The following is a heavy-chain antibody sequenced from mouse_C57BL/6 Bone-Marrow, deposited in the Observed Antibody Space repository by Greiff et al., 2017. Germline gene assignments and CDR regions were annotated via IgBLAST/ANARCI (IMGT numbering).Heavy chain of an antibody. CDR1: GFTFSDYY. V-gene: IGHV5-12*01. D-gene: IGHD2-10*02. Sequence: DVKLVESGGGLVQPGGSLKLSCAASGFTFSDYYMYWVRQTPEKRLEWVAYISNGGGSTYYPDTVKGRFTISRDNAKNTLYLQMSRLKSEDTAMYYCARRPYGNYAMDYWGQGTSVTVSS. CDR2: ISNGGGST. J-gene: IGHJ4*01. CDR3: ARRPYGNYAMDY.